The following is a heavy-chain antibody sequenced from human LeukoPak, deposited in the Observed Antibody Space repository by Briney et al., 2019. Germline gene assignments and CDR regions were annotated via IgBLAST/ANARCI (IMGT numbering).Heavy chain of an antibody. D-gene: IGHD6-13*01. Sequence: GGSLRLSCAASGFTFSSYSMNWVRQAPGKGLEWVSSIHSSSSYIYYADSVKGRFTISRDNAKNSLYLQMNSLRAEDTAVYYCARDSSLYSISWLADYWGQGTLVTVSS. V-gene: IGHV3-21*01. J-gene: IGHJ4*02. CDR2: IHSSSSYI. CDR1: GFTFSSYS. CDR3: ARDSSLYSISWLADY.